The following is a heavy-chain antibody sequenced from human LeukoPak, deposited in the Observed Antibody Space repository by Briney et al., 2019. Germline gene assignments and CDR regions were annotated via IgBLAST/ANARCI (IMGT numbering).Heavy chain of an antibody. Sequence: ASVTVSCMSSGYTYTGYYRHWVRQAPGQGLEWMGWIDPDNGWTNYPQKFQGRVPITRDTYISKDYMYLKRLRSDDTAVYYCARGWVATVVSHYYYYMDGWGKGTTVTVSS. CDR2: IDPDNGWT. D-gene: IGHD4-23*01. V-gene: IGHV1-2*02. CDR1: GYTYTGYY. J-gene: IGHJ6*03. CDR3: ARGWVATVVSHYYYYMDG.